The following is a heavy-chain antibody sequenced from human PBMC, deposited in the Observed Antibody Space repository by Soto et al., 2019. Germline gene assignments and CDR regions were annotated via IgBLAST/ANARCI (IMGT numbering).Heavy chain of an antibody. Sequence: GGSLRLSCEASGFTFNTYSMHWVRQPPGKGLEWLAAIWYDGTQKYYADSVKGRFIISRDNSKKTLYLEMNSLRAEDTAVYYCARVGGTTVTGLWDFDSWGQGTLVTVSS. V-gene: IGHV3-33*01. CDR1: GFTFNTYS. J-gene: IGHJ4*02. CDR3: ARVGGTTVTGLWDFDS. CDR2: IWYDGTQK. D-gene: IGHD4-17*01.